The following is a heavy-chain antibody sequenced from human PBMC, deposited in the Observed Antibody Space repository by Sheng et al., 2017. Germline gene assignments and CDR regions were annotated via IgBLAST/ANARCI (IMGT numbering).Heavy chain of an antibody. V-gene: IGHV1-69*12. CDR2: IIPVFVTS. CDR3: ARSTVMAYLYYMDV. J-gene: IGHJ6*03. D-gene: IGHD4-4*01. CDR1: GGTFSNDA. Sequence: QVHLVQSGAEVKKPGSSVRVSCKTSGGTFSNDAFSWLRQAPGQRFEWMGGIIPVFVTSNYAQKFQGRVTITADESTRTAFMELRSLRSDDTAVYYCARSTVMAYLYYMDVWGQGTTVTVSS.